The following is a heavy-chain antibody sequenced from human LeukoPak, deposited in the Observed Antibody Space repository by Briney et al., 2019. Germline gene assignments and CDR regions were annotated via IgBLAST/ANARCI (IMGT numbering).Heavy chain of an antibody. CDR1: GFTFSTYW. D-gene: IGHD6-19*01. V-gene: IGHV3-7*01. Sequence: PGGSLRLSCAASGFTFSTYWMAWVRQAPGKGLEWVANIKYDGIEKYYVDSVKGRFTICRDNAKNSLYLQMNSLRAEDTAVYYCARSSGWNYYYYYMDVWGKGTTVIASS. CDR3: ARSSGWNYYYYYMDV. CDR2: IKYDGIEK. J-gene: IGHJ6*03.